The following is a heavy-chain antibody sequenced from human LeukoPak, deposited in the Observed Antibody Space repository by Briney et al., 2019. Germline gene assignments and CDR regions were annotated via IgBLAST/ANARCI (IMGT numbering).Heavy chain of an antibody. CDR1: GFTFDDYG. CDR2: INWNGGST. J-gene: IGHJ6*03. D-gene: IGHD2-2*01. Sequence: GGSLRLSCAASGFTFDDYGMSWVRHAPGKGLEWVSGINWNGGSTVYADSVKGRFTISRDNAKNSLYLQMNSLRAEDTALYYCARDRVVVVPAAIRHGDYYYYYYMDVWGKGTTVTVSS. V-gene: IGHV3-20*04. CDR3: ARDRVVVVPAAIRHGDYYYYYYMDV.